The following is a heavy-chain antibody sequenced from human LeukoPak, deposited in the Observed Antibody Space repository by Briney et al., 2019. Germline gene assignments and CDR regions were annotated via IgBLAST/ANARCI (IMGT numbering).Heavy chain of an antibody. V-gene: IGHV3-21*01. Sequence: PGGSLRLSCAASGFSFITVTMNWVRQAPGKGLEWVSSISSSSYYIYYADSVKGRFTISRDNAKNSLCLQMNSLSAEDTAVYYCARDPSSSSAFDYWGQGTLVTVSS. D-gene: IGHD6-6*01. J-gene: IGHJ4*02. CDR2: ISSSSYYI. CDR3: ARDPSSSSAFDY. CDR1: GFSFITVT.